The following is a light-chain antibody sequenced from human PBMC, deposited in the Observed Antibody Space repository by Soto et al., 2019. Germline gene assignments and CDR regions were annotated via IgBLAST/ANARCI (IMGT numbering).Light chain of an antibody. CDR2: GAS. J-gene: IGKJ1*01. Sequence: IVLTHSPGTLSLSPGERGALSFSSSQSVSSNYVAWYQQKPGQAPRLLIYGASSRATGIPDRFSGSGSGTDFTLTISRLEPEDFAVYYCQQYGSSPRTFGQGTKVDIK. CDR1: QSVSSNY. V-gene: IGKV3-20*01. CDR3: QQYGSSPRT.